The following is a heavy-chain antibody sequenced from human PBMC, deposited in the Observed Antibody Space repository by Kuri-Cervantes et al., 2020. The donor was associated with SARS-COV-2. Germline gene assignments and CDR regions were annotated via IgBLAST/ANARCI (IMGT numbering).Heavy chain of an antibody. CDR3: ARGPRLGFGDPGAFDI. CDR2: ISSSSSTI. Sequence: GESLKISCAASGFTFSSYSMNWVRQAPGKGLEWVSYISSSSSTIYYADSVKGRFTISRDNAKNSLYLQMNSLRAEDTAVYYCARGPRLGFGDPGAFDIWGQGTMVTVSS. CDR1: GFTFSSYS. V-gene: IGHV3-48*01. D-gene: IGHD3-10*01. J-gene: IGHJ3*02.